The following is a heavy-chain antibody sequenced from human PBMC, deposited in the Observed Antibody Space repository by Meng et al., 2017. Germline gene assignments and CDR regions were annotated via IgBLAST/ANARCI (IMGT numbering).Heavy chain of an antibody. CDR2: INWHGGST. J-gene: IGHJ3*02. V-gene: IGHV3-20*04. D-gene: IGHD2-15*01. CDR1: GFTSVDSA. Sequence: GSSLRFSGEASGFTSVDSAVSWVRQAPGKGLEWVSGINWHGGSTGYADSVEGRFTISRDKAKNSLYLQMTSLRAEDTAFYYCARTGGYCSGGSSITPGGFDIWGQGTMVTVSS. CDR3: ARTGGYCSGGSSITPGGFDI.